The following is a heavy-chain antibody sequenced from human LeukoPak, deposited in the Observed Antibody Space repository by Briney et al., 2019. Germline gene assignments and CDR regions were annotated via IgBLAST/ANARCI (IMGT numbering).Heavy chain of an antibody. J-gene: IGHJ6*03. Sequence: SETLSLTCAVYGGSFSGYYWSWIRQPPGKGLEWIGHIYYSGSTNYNPSLKSRVTISVDTSKNQSSLKLSSVTAADTAVYYCARAAYSSSWTYYYYYMDVWGEGTTVTVSS. D-gene: IGHD6-13*01. CDR1: GGSFSGYY. CDR2: IYYSGST. CDR3: ARAAYSSSWTYYYYYMDV. V-gene: IGHV4-59*01.